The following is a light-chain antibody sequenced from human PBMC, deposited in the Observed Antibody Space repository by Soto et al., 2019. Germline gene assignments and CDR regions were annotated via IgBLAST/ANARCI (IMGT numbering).Light chain of an antibody. J-gene: IGKJ1*01. Sequence: EIVLTQFPGTLSLSPGERATLSCRASQSMSSTFLAWYQQKPGQALRLLIYGASTRATGIPDRFSGSGSGTDFTLIISRLEPEDFAVYYCQQYGDLPQSFGQGTKVEVK. V-gene: IGKV3-20*01. CDR1: QSMSSTF. CDR2: GAS. CDR3: QQYGDLPQS.